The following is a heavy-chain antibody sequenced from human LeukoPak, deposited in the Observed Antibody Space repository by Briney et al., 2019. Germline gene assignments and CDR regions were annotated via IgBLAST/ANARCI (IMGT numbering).Heavy chain of an antibody. CDR2: IYYSGST. Sequence: PSEALSLTCTVPGGSISSSSYYWGWIRQPPGKGLEWIGSIYYSGSTYYNPSLKSRVTISVDTSKNQFSLKLSSVTAADTAVYYCARQEDIVATIFWGQGTLVTVSS. J-gene: IGHJ4*02. D-gene: IGHD5-12*01. V-gene: IGHV4-39*01. CDR1: GGSISSSSYY. CDR3: ARQEDIVATIF.